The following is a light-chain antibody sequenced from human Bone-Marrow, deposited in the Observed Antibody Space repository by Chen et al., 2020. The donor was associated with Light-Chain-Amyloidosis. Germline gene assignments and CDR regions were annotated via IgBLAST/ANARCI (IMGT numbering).Light chain of an antibody. J-gene: IGLJ3*02. V-gene: IGLV6-57*01. CDR1: SGSIPTNY. CDR3: QSYQGSSQGV. CDR2: EDD. Sequence: NLMLTQPPSVSESPGQTEIFSLPRSSGSIPTNYVQWYQQRPGSSPTTVIYEDDQRPSGVPDRFSGSIDRSSNSVSLTISGLKTEDEADYYCQSYQGSSQGVFGGGTKLTVL.